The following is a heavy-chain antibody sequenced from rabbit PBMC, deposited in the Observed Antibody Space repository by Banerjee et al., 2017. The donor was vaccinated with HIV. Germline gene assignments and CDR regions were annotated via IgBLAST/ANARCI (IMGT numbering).Heavy chain of an antibody. D-gene: IGHD1-1*01. Sequence: QQLVESGGGLVKPGASLTLTCKASGFSFSSGYDLCWVRQAPGKGLEWIACIDADSSARTYYASWAKGRFTVSKTSSTTVTLQMTSLTAADTATYFCARDLDGVIGWNFGWWGPGTLVTVS. CDR2: IDADSSART. J-gene: IGHJ4*01. CDR3: ARDLDGVIGWNFGW. CDR1: GFSFSSGYD. V-gene: IGHV1S40*01.